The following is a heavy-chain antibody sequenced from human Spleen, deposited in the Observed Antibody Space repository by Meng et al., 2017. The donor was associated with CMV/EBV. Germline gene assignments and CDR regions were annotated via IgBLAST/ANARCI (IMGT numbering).Heavy chain of an antibody. CDR1: TSYY. CDR3: ARVSEYCSSTSCYPHNWFDP. V-gene: IGHV1-46*01. Sequence: TSYYMHWVRQAPGQGLEWMGIINPSGGSTSYAQKFQGRVTMTRDTSTSTVYMELSSLRSEDTAVYYCARVSEYCSSTSCYPHNWFDPWGQGTLVTVSS. CDR2: INPSGGST. D-gene: IGHD2-2*01. J-gene: IGHJ5*02.